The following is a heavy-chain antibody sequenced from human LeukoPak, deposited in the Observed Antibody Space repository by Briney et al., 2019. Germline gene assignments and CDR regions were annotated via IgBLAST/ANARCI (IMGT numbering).Heavy chain of an antibody. Sequence: EGSLRLSCAASGFTFSSYGMHWVRQAPGEGLEWVAVLWYDGSNKYYADSVKGRFTISRDNSKNTLYLQMNSLRAEDTAVYYCARDGDIVVVPAYYYYYYMDVWGKGTTVTVSS. J-gene: IGHJ6*03. CDR2: LWYDGSNK. CDR1: GFTFSSYG. V-gene: IGHV3-33*01. D-gene: IGHD2-2*01. CDR3: ARDGDIVVVPAYYYYYYMDV.